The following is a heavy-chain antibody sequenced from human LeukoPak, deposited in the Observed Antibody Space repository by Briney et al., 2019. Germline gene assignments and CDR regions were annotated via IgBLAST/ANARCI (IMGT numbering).Heavy chain of an antibody. J-gene: IGHJ6*02. Sequence: GESLKISCKGSGXSFTSYWIGWVRQMPGKGLEWMGIIYPGDSDTRYSPSFQGQVTISADKSISTAYLQWSSLKASDTAMYYCARVPEGYCSSTSCLYYGMDVWGQGTTVTVSS. CDR2: IYPGDSDT. D-gene: IGHD2-2*01. V-gene: IGHV5-51*01. CDR3: ARVPEGYCSSTSCLYYGMDV. CDR1: GXSFTSYW.